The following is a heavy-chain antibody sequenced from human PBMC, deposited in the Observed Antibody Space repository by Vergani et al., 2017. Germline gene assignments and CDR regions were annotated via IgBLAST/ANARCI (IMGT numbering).Heavy chain of an antibody. D-gene: IGHD3-3*01. CDR1: GYIFTDYY. CDR2: IDTKSGDT. Sequence: QVQLVQSGSEVKKPGASMKVSCKASGYIFTDYYIHWVRQAPGQGPEWMGWIDTKSGDTSYAQQFQGRVTMTRVPSLRSAYMDLGRLTSDDSAVYYCVRDGPYYDFWSAIGYYNYMNVWGKGSTVTVSS. J-gene: IGHJ6*03. CDR3: VRDGPYYDFWSAIGYYNYMNV. V-gene: IGHV1-2*02.